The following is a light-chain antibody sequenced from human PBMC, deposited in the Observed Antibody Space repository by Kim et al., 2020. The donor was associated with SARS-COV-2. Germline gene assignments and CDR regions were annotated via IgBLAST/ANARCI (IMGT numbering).Light chain of an antibody. J-gene: IGLJ2*01. CDR2: EDT. CDR3: QTWDSSDVV. CDR1: KLGHKF. V-gene: IGLV3-1*01. Sequence: SYELTQPPSVSVSPGQTATISCSGDKLGHKFASWYQQKPGQSPLLVIYEDTKRPSGIPERFSGSNSGNTATLTISETRAMDEADYYCQTWDSSDVVFGGGTKVTVL.